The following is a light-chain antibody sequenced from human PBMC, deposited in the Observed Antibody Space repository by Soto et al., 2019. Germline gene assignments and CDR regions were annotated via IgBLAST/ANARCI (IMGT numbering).Light chain of an antibody. J-gene: IGKJ2*01. CDR2: GAS. CDR1: QSVSSNY. V-gene: IGKV3-20*01. Sequence: EIVLTQSPGTLSLSPGERATLSCRASQSVSSNYLAWYQQKPGQAPRLLIYGASRRATGIPDRFSGSGSGTDFTLTITRLAPEDFAVYYCQQYGGSPFTFGQGTKLDIK. CDR3: QQYGGSPFT.